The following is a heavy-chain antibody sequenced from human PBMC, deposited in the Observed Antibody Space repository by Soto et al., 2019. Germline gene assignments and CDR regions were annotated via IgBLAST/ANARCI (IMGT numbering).Heavy chain of an antibody. Sequence: QVQLQQWGAGLLKPSETLSLTCAVYGGSFSGYYWSWIRQPPGKGLEWIGEINHSGSTNYNPSLKSRVTISVDTSKNQFSLKLSSVTAADTAVYYCARGVPNFWGRNWFDPWGQGTLVTVSS. J-gene: IGHJ5*02. V-gene: IGHV4-34*01. CDR1: GGSFSGYY. D-gene: IGHD7-27*01. CDR2: INHSGST. CDR3: ARGVPNFWGRNWFDP.